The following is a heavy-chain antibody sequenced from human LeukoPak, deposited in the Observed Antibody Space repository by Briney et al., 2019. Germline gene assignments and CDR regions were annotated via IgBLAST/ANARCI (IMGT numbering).Heavy chain of an antibody. J-gene: IGHJ4*02. D-gene: IGHD6-19*01. Sequence: ASVKVSCKASGYTFTSYDINWVRQAPGQGLEWMGWISAYNGNTKYAQRLQGRVTLTTDTSTSTAYMELRSLRSDDTAVYYCARDVTVADTWGQGTLVTVSS. CDR2: ISAYNGNT. CDR1: GYTFTSYD. V-gene: IGHV1-18*01. CDR3: ARDVTVADT.